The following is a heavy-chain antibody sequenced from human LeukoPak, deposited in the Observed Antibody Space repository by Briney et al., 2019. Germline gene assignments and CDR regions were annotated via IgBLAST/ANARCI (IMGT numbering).Heavy chain of an antibody. CDR3: ARDDSSGYYYSSINYYYYGMDV. D-gene: IGHD3-22*01. CDR2: IIPIFGTA. V-gene: IGHV1-69*01. J-gene: IGHJ6*02. CDR1: GGTFSSYA. Sequence: ASVTVSYKASGGTFSSYAISWVRQAPGQGLEWMGGIIPIFGTANYAQKFQGRVTITADESTSTAYMELSSLRSEDTAVYYCARDDSSGYYYSSINYYYYGMDVWGQGTTVTVSS.